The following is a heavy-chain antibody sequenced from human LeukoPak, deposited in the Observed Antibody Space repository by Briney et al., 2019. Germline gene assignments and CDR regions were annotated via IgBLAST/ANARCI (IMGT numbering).Heavy chain of an antibody. J-gene: IGHJ4*02. D-gene: IGHD3-10*01. Sequence: ASVKVSCKASGYTFTGYYMHWVRQAPGQGLEWMGGFDPEDGETIYAQKFQGRVTMTEDTSTDTAYMELSSLRSEDTAVYYCATGPKLWFGEKWGQGTLVTVSS. CDR1: GYTFTGYY. CDR3: ATGPKLWFGEK. CDR2: FDPEDGET. V-gene: IGHV1-24*01.